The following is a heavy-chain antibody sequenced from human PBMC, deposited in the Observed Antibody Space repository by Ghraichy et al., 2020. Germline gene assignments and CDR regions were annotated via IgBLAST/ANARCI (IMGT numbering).Heavy chain of an antibody. CDR2: ISGSGVTT. D-gene: IGHD1/OR15-1a*01. Sequence: ETLSLTCAASGFTFDSYAMSWVRQAPGKGLEWVSGISGSGVTTYYADSVRGRFTISRDNSKNTLYLQMNSLRAEDTAVYYCAKYTTTSPPEYWGQGTLVTVSS. CDR3: AKYTTTSPPEY. V-gene: IGHV3-23*01. CDR1: GFTFDSYA. J-gene: IGHJ4*02.